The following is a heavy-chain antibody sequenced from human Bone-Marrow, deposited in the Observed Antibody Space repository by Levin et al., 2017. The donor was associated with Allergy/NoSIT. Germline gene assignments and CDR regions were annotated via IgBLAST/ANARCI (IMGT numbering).Heavy chain of an antibody. Sequence: GASVKVSCKAFDYTFSGYYIHWVRQAPGHGLEWLGWIDPNRGGTKYAQNLGDRVTLTRDKAIDTAYMELRRLTSDDTAVYFCATGKKYADYLDAIDVWGRGTMVIISS. CDR1: DYTFSGYY. CDR3: ATGKKYADYLDAIDV. CDR2: IDPNRGGT. J-gene: IGHJ3*01. V-gene: IGHV1-2*02. D-gene: IGHD4-17*01.